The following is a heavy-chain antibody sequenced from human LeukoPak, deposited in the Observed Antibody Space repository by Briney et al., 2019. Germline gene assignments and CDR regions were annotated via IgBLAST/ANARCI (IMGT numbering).Heavy chain of an antibody. Sequence: GASVKVSCKASGSTFTSYYMHWVRQAPGQGLEWMGIINPSGGSTSYAQKFQGRVTMTRDTSASTVYMELSSLRSEDTAVYYCARKLVSHSDILGWGQGTTVTVSS. CDR1: GSTFTSYY. D-gene: IGHD3-9*01. CDR3: ARKLVSHSDILG. V-gene: IGHV1-46*01. J-gene: IGHJ6*02. CDR2: INPSGGST.